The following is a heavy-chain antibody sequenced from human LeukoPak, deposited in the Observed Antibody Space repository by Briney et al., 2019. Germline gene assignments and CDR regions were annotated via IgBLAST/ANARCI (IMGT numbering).Heavy chain of an antibody. CDR2: INSDGSEG. D-gene: IGHD6-6*01. V-gene: IGHV3-7*03. J-gene: IGHJ3*01. Sequence: GSLRLSWAVSGFTFSGFWMRWSRQAPGEGLGWVASINSDGSEGYYADVVKGRFTVSRDNARNSLYLQINSLRAEDTAVYYCARSSYSSSSSVWGQGTMVTVSS. CDR3: ARSSYSSSSSV. CDR1: GFTFSGFW.